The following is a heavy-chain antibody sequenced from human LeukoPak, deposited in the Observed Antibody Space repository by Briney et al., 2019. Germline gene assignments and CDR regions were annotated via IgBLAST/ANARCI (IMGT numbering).Heavy chain of an antibody. J-gene: IGHJ4*02. CDR1: GFTFRDHA. CDR3: TREIAAAGSY. V-gene: IGHV3-49*04. CDR2: IRSQAYGGTE. Sequence: GSLRLSCTASGFTFRDHAMTWVRQAPGKGLEWVSFIRSQAYGGTEEYAASVQGRFTISRDDSKSIAYLQMNSLKTEDTAVYYCTREIAAAGSYWGQGTLVTVSS. D-gene: IGHD6-13*01.